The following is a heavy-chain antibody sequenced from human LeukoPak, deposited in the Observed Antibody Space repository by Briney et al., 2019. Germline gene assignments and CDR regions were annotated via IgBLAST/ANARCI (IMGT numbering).Heavy chain of an antibody. CDR2: ISGSGGST. V-gene: IGHV3-23*01. J-gene: IGHJ4*02. Sequence: PGGSLRLSCAASGFTFSSYAMSWVRQAPGKGLEWVSAISGSGGSTYYADSVKGRFTISRDNSKNTLYLQMNSLRAEDTAVYYCAKDPGYCTNDVCYDLFDYWGQGTLVTVSS. CDR3: AKDPGYCTNDVCYDLFDY. D-gene: IGHD2-8*01. CDR1: GFTFSSYA.